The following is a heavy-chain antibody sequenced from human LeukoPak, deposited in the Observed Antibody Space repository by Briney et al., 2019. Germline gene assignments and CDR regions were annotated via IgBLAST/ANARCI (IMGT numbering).Heavy chain of an antibody. CDR1: GGSISSYY. CDR3: ARGGPYYDFWSGYYIPRTYNWFDP. V-gene: IGHV4-34*01. Sequence: SETLSLTCTVSGGSISSYYWSWIRQPPGKGLEWIGEINHSGSTNYNPSLKSRVTISVDTSKNQFSLKLSSVTAADTAVYYCARGGPYYDFWSGYYIPRTYNWFDPWGQGTLVTVSS. J-gene: IGHJ5*02. D-gene: IGHD3-3*01. CDR2: INHSGST.